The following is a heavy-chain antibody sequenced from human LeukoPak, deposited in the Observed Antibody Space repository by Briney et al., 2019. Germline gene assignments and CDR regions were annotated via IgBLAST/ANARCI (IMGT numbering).Heavy chain of an antibody. CDR3: VRDPSNSGWAFDY. CDR2: IWYNGKNK. D-gene: IGHD6-19*01. Sequence: PGRSLRLSCAASGFTFSTYPMPWVRQAPGKGLEWVAMIWYNGKNKHYADSVKGRFTISRDNSKNTLDLQMNSLRADDTAVYYCVRDPSNSGWAFDYWGQGTLVTVSS. J-gene: IGHJ4*02. CDR1: GFTFSTYP. V-gene: IGHV3-33*01.